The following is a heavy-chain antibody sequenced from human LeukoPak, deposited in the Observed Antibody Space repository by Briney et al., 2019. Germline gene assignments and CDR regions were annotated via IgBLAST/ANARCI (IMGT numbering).Heavy chain of an antibody. CDR2: IYPGDSGT. CDR1: GYSFTSYW. D-gene: IGHD3-10*01. Sequence: GESLKISCEGSGYSFTSYWIGWVRQMPGKGLEWMGLIYPGDSGTRYSPSFQGQVTISADKSISTAYLQWSGLKASDTAIYYCARTDYYGSGSYPDAFDIWGRGTMVTVSS. J-gene: IGHJ3*02. CDR3: ARTDYYGSGSYPDAFDI. V-gene: IGHV5-51*01.